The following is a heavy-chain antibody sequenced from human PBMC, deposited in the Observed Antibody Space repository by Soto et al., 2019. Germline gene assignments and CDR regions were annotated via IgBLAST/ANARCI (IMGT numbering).Heavy chain of an antibody. D-gene: IGHD6-13*01. CDR2: IYYSGST. J-gene: IGHJ4*02. V-gene: IGHV4-39*01. Sequence: SETLSLTCTVSGGSISSSSYYWGWIRQPPGKGLEWIGSIYYSGSTYYNPSLKSRVTISVDTSKNQFSLKLSSVTAADTAVYYCARHSGIAAAGLPDYWGQGTLVTVS. CDR1: GGSISSSSYY. CDR3: ARHSGIAAAGLPDY.